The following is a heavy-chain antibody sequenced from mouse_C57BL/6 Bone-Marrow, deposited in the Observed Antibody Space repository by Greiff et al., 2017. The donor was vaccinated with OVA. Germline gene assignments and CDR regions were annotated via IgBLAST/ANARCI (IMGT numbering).Heavy chain of an antibody. Sequence: QVQLQQSGPGLVQPSQCLSIPCTVSGFSFTSYGVHWVRQSPGKGLEWLGVIWSGVSTDNNAAFISRLSINKDNSKSQVFFKRNSLQADDTAVYYCSRGVSFAYWGQGTLVTVSA. J-gene: IGHJ3*01. V-gene: IGHV2-2*01. CDR2: IWSGVST. CDR3: SRGVSFAY. CDR1: GFSFTSYG.